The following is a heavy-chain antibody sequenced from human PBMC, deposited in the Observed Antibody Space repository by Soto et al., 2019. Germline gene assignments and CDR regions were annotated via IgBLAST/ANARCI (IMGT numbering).Heavy chain of an antibody. Sequence: SETLSLTCTVSGGSISSYYWSWIRQPPGKGLEWIGYIYYSGSTNYNPSLKSRVTISVDTSKNQFSLKLSSVTAADTAVYYCARPLWGASPPNYWGQGTLVTVSS. CDR2: IYYSGST. D-gene: IGHD3-16*01. J-gene: IGHJ4*02. CDR3: ARPLWGASPPNY. CDR1: GGSISSYY. V-gene: IGHV4-59*01.